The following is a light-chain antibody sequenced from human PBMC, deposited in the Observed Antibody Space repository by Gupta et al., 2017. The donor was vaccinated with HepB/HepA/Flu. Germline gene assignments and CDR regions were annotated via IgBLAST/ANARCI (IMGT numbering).Light chain of an antibody. CDR3: MQGTHSPWT. V-gene: IGKV2-24*01. CDR2: RVS. Sequence: VMTQTPLSLPVTLVQPASISCRSSQSLVQRNGNTYLSWLHQRPGQPPRLLIYRVSNRFSGVPDRFSGSGAGTDLTLKISRVEAEDVGVYYCMQGTHSPWTFGQGTKVDIK. CDR1: QSLVQRNGNTY. J-gene: IGKJ1*01.